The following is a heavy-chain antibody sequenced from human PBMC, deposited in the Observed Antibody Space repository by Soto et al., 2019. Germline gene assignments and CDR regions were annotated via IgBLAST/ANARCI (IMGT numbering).Heavy chain of an antibody. V-gene: IGHV3-30*18. Sequence: GGSLRLSCAAPGFTFSSYGMHWVRQAPGKGLEWVAVISYDGGKEYYADSVKGRFTISRDNSKNTLYLQMNSLRAEDTAVYHCAKDLGGSGSDWGQGTLVTVSS. CDR2: ISYDGGKE. J-gene: IGHJ4*02. D-gene: IGHD3-22*01. CDR1: GFTFSSYG. CDR3: AKDLGGSGSD.